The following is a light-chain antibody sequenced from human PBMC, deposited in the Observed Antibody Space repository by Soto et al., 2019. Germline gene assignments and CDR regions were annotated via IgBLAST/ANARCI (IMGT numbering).Light chain of an antibody. Sequence: QSALTQPASVSGSPGQSITISCTGTSSDVGSYDVVSWYQQHPGKAPQLIIYEVAQRPSGVADRFSGSKSGSTASLTISGLQAEDEAHYFCCSYAGSTTVWVFGGGTTLTVL. CDR1: SSDVGSYDV. CDR3: CSYAGSTTVWV. J-gene: IGLJ3*02. CDR2: EVA. V-gene: IGLV2-23*02.